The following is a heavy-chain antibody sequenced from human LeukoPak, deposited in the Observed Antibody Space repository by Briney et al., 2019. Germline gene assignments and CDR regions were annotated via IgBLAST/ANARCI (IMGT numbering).Heavy chain of an antibody. Sequence: ASVKVSCKASGYTFTRYAMHWVRQAPGQRLEWMGWINAGNGNTKYSQKFQGRVTITRDTSASTAYMELSSLRSEDTAVYYCARDLYGSGSYSGDNWFDPWGQGTLVTVSS. CDR2: INAGNGNT. CDR3: ARDLYGSGSYSGDNWFDP. CDR1: GYTFTRYA. D-gene: IGHD3-10*01. V-gene: IGHV1-3*01. J-gene: IGHJ5*02.